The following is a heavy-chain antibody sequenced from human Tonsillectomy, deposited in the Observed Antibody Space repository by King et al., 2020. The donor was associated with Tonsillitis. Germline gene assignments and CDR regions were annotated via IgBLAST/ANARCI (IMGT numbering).Heavy chain of an antibody. CDR3: ARIRSFDKWNDLTAWSLFDY. V-gene: IGHV2-26*01. CDR1: GFSLSNARMG. Sequence: TLKESGPVLVKPTETLTLTCTVSGFSLSNARMGVSWIRQPPGKALEWLAHIFSNDKKSYSTSLKSRLTISKDTSKSQVALTMTNMDPVDTATYYCARIRSFDKWNDLTAWSLFDYWGQGTLVAVSS. D-gene: IGHD1-1*01. CDR2: IFSNDKK. J-gene: IGHJ4*02.